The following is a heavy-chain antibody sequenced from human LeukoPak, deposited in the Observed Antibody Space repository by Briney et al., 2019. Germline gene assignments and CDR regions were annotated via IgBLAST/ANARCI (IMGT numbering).Heavy chain of an antibody. CDR2: TSSSSYI. Sequence: GGSLRLSCAASGFTFSSYSMNWVRQAPGKGLEWVSSTSSSSYIFYADSVKGRFTISRDNAKNSLYLQMNSLRAEDTAVYYCARGGAAAVMTWFDPWGQGTLVTVSS. V-gene: IGHV3-21*01. CDR3: ARGGAAAVMTWFDP. D-gene: IGHD6-13*01. CDR1: GFTFSSYS. J-gene: IGHJ5*02.